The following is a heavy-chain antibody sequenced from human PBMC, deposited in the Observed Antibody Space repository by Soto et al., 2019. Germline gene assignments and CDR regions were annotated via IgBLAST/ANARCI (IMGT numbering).Heavy chain of an antibody. D-gene: IGHD3-22*01. J-gene: IGHJ4*02. Sequence: QVQLVESGGGVVQPGRSLRLSCAASGFTFSSYAMHWVRQAPGKGLEWVAVISYDGSNKYYADSVKGRFTISRDNSKNTLYLQMNSLRAEDTAVYYCARVQWGPGYYDSIGYSTDATNEGGGDYWGQGTLVTVSS. CDR3: ARVQWGPGYYDSIGYSTDATNEGGGDY. V-gene: IGHV3-30-3*01. CDR1: GFTFSSYA. CDR2: ISYDGSNK.